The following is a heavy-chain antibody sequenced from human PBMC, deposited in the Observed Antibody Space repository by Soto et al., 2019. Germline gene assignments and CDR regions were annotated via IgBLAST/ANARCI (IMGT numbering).Heavy chain of an antibody. CDR1: GDSVSSNSAA. Sequence: SQTLSLTCAISGDSVSSNSAAWNWIRQSPSRGLEWLGRTYYRSKWYNDYAVSVKSRITINPDTSKNQFSLQLNSVTPEDTAVYYCARGTLSTVTSAYYCYMDVWGKGTTVTVSS. V-gene: IGHV6-1*01. CDR2: TYYRSKWYN. J-gene: IGHJ6*03. D-gene: IGHD4-17*01. CDR3: ARGTLSTVTSAYYCYMDV.